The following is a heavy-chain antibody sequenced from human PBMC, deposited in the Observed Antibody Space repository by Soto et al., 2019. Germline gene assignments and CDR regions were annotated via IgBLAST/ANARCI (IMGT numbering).Heavy chain of an antibody. CDR3: VTGSSGTRGEDF. CDR2: VSETGTVT. D-gene: IGHD3-16*01. V-gene: IGHV3-23*01. Sequence: GGSLRLSCVASGINLINHAMTLVRQAPGKGLEWVSTVSETGTVTYYADSVKGRFTISRDNSRNTLYLQLNNLRAEDTAVYYCVTGSSGTRGEDFWGPGALVTVSS. CDR1: GINLINHA. J-gene: IGHJ4*02.